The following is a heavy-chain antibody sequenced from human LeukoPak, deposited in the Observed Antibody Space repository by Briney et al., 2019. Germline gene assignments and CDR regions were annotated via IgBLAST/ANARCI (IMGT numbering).Heavy chain of an antibody. Sequence: GGSLRLSCVASGFTFSSYWMHWVRQAPGKGLVWVSHINSDGSSTTYADSVKGRFTISRDNAKNTLYLQMNSLRAEDTAVYYCAKEGDYGGNSALDYWGQGTLVTVSS. J-gene: IGHJ4*02. CDR1: GFTFSSYW. CDR3: AKEGDYGGNSALDY. D-gene: IGHD4-23*01. CDR2: INSDGSST. V-gene: IGHV3-74*01.